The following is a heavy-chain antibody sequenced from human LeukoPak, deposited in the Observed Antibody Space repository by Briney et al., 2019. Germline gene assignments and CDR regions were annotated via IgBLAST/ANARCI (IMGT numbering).Heavy chain of an antibody. CDR2: IYYSGST. V-gene: IGHV4-59*08. CDR3: ARHVGWVVPAASFDY. D-gene: IGHD2-2*01. J-gene: IGHJ4*02. Sequence: SETLSLTCTVSGGSISSYYWSWIRQPPGKGLEWIGYIYYSGSTNHNPSLKSRVTISVDTSKNQFSLKLSSVTAADTAVYYCARHVGWVVPAASFDYWGQGTLVTVSS. CDR1: GGSISSYY.